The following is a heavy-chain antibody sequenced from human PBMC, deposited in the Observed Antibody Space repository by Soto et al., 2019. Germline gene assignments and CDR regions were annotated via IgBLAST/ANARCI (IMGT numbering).Heavy chain of an antibody. CDR2: IYYSGST. V-gene: IGHV4-31*03. D-gene: IGHD4-4*01. CDR1: GGSISSGGYY. CDR3: ARGSTVTFPLDV. J-gene: IGHJ6*04. Sequence: SETLSLTCTVSGGSISSGGYYWSWIRQHPGKGLEWIGYIYYSGSTYYNPSLKSRVTISVDTSKNQFSLKLSSVTAADTAVYYCARGSTVTFPLDVWGKGTTVTVSS.